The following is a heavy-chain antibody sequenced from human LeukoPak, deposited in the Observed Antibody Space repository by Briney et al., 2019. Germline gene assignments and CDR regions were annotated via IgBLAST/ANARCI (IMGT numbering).Heavy chain of an antibody. V-gene: IGHV1-8*01. CDR2: MNPDNGNT. CDR3: ATRYASGPIADY. D-gene: IGHD3-10*01. Sequence: ASVKVSCKASGYTFVSYGFNWVRQAPGQGLEWMGWMNPDNGNTGWAQKFQGRLTMTRDTSISTAYMELSSLESEDTALYYCATRYASGPIADYWGQGTLVTVSS. CDR1: GYTFVSYG. J-gene: IGHJ4*02.